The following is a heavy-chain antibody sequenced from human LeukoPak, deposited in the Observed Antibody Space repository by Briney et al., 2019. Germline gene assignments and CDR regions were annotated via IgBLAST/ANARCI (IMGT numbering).Heavy chain of an antibody. Sequence: PGGSLRLSCAASGFTFSSYGMHWVRQAPGKGLEWVAVISYDGSNKYYADSVKGRFTISRDNSKNTLYLQVNSLRAEDTAVYYCAKDLRYYDSSGYYYWGQGTLVTVSS. CDR1: GFTFSSYG. CDR2: ISYDGSNK. CDR3: AKDLRYYDSSGYYY. D-gene: IGHD3-22*01. V-gene: IGHV3-30*18. J-gene: IGHJ4*02.